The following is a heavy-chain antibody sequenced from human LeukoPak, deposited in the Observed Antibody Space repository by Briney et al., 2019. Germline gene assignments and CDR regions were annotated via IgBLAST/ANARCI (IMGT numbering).Heavy chain of an antibody. CDR1: GFNFGDYA. Sequence: GGSLRLSCTASGFNFGDYALTWVRQAPGKGLEWVANIKQDGSDKYYVDSVKGRFTISRDNAKSSLYLQMSSLRAEDTVVYYCASPNYYGSGPSDLWGRGTLVTVSS. J-gene: IGHJ2*01. CDR2: IKQDGSDK. V-gene: IGHV3-7*01. D-gene: IGHD3-10*01. CDR3: ASPNYYGSGPSDL.